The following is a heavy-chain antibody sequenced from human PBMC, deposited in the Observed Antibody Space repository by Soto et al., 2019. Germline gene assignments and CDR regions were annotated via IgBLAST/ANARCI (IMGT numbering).Heavy chain of an antibody. D-gene: IGHD6-19*01. J-gene: IGHJ4*02. V-gene: IGHV1-3*01. CDR2: INAGNGNT. CDR3: ARERSIAVAGTGIVGY. CDR1: GYTFTSYA. Sequence: ASVKVSCKASGYTFTSYAMHWVRQAPGQRLEWMGWINAGNGNTKYSQKFQGRVTITRDTSASTAYMELSSLRSEDTAVYYCARERSIAVAGTGIVGYWGQGTLVTVSS.